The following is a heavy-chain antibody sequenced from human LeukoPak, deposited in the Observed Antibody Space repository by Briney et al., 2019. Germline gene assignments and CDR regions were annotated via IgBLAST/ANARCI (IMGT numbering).Heavy chain of an antibody. J-gene: IGHJ4*02. CDR1: GYSFTNYA. V-gene: IGHV7-4-1*02. D-gene: IGHD3-16*02. CDR2: IHPSTGNP. CDR3: ARAFQSLGGLSLPDY. Sequence: ASVKVSCKASGYSFTNYAMNWVRQAPGQGLECMGWIHPSTGNPTYAQGFTGRFVFSLDTSVSTTYLQISSLKAEDTAVYFCARAFQSLGGLSLPDYWGQGTLVTVSS.